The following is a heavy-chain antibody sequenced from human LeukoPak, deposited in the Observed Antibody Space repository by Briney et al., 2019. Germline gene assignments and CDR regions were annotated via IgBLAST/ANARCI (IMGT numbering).Heavy chain of an antibody. D-gene: IGHD3-10*01. CDR1: GGSISSYY. CDR2: IYSGGST. CDR3: ARDAGGSGSYYSPLDH. J-gene: IGHJ5*02. Sequence: SETLSLTCNVSGGSISSYYWSWIRQPAGQELEWIGRIYSGGSTYYNPSLESRVTMSVDTSRNQFSLKLTSVTAADTAVYFCARDAGGSGSYYSPLDHWGQGTLVTVSS. V-gene: IGHV4-4*07.